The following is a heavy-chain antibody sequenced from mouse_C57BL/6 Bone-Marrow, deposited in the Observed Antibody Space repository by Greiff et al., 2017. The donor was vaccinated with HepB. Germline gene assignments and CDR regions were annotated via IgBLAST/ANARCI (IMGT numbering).Heavy chain of an antibody. CDR3: ARGYDWFAY. D-gene: IGHD2-2*01. J-gene: IGHJ3*01. Sequence: VQLQQPGAELVKPGASVKLSCKASGYTFTSYWMQWVNQRPGQGLEWIGEIDPSDSYTNYNQKFKGKATLTVDTSSSTAYMQLSSLTSEDSAVYYCARGYDWFAYWGQGTLVTVSA. V-gene: IGHV1-50*01. CDR1: GYTFTSYW. CDR2: IDPSDSYT.